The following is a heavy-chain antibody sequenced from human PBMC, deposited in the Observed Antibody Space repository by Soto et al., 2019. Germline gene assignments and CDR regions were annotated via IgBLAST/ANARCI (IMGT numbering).Heavy chain of an antibody. Sequence: QVQLVQSGAEVKKPGASVKVSCKASGYTFSSYRISWVRQAPGQGPEWMGWIHAYNGDTKYAQKFQDRLIMTTDTSTSTAYMELRSLTSDAAAVYYCARADYGDDDCWGQGTLVTVSS. CDR3: ARADYGDDDC. J-gene: IGHJ4*02. CDR2: IHAYNGDT. V-gene: IGHV1-18*01. CDR1: GYTFSSYR. D-gene: IGHD4-17*01.